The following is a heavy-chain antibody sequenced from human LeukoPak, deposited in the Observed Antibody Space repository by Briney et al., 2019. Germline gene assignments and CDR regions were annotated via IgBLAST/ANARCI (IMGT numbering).Heavy chain of an antibody. CDR2: IKQDGSEK. D-gene: IGHD4-23*01. CDR3: ARTNTMVTPRHFDY. Sequence: GGSLRLSCAASGFTFSSYWMSWVRQAPGKGLEWVANIKQDGSEKYYVDSVKGRFTISRDNAKNSLYLQMHSLRVEDTAVYYCARTNTMVTPRHFDYWGQGTLVTVSS. V-gene: IGHV3-7*01. J-gene: IGHJ4*02. CDR1: GFTFSSYW.